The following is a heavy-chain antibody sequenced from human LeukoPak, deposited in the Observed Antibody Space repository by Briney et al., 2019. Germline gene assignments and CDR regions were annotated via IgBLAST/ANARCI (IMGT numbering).Heavy chain of an antibody. CDR3: ARLPRWFGEFGFDY. V-gene: IGHV4-34*01. CDR1: GGSFSGYY. Sequence: SETLSLTCAVYGGSFSGYYWSWIRQPPGKGLEWIGEINHSGSTNYNPSLKSRVTISVDTSKNQFSLKLSSVTAADTAVYYCARLPRWFGEFGFDYWDQGTLVTVSS. J-gene: IGHJ4*02. CDR2: INHSGST. D-gene: IGHD3-10*01.